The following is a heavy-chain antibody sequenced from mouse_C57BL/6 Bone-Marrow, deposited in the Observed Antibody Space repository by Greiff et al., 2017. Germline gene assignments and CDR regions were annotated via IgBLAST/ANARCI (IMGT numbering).Heavy chain of an antibody. CDR1: GYSITSDY. D-gene: IGHD2-1*01. Sequence: VQLQQSGPGLAKPSQTLSLTCSVTGYSITSDYWNWIRKFPGNKLEYMGYISYSGSTYYNPSLKSRISITRDTSKNQYYLQLNSVTTEDTATYYCASSYGNYGYWYFDVWGTGTTVTVSS. V-gene: IGHV3-8*01. CDR2: ISYSGST. J-gene: IGHJ1*03. CDR3: ASSYGNYGYWYFDV.